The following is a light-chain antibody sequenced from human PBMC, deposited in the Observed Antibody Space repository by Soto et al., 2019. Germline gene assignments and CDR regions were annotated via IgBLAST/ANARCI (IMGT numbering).Light chain of an antibody. CDR2: GAS. CDR3: QQLHSYPIT. V-gene: IGKV1-9*01. J-gene: IGKJ5*01. Sequence: GDRVTITCRASQSISSYLNWYQQKPGKAPKLLIYGASTLYTGVPSRFSGSESGAEFTLTISSLQPEDFATYYCQQLHSYPITFGQGTRLEIK. CDR1: QSISSY.